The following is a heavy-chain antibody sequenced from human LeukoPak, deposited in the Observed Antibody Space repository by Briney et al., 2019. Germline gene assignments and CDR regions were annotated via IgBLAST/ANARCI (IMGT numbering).Heavy chain of an antibody. CDR1: GGSISSGSYY. Sequence: PSQTLSLTCTVSGGSISSGSYYWSWIRQPAGKGLEWIGRIYTSGSTNYNPSLKSRVTISVDTSKNQFSLKLSSVTAADTAVYYCARDRTGYSSGWYPAEINWFDPWGQGTLVTVSS. J-gene: IGHJ5*02. V-gene: IGHV4-61*02. D-gene: IGHD6-19*01. CDR2: IYTSGST. CDR3: ARDRTGYSSGWYPAEINWFDP.